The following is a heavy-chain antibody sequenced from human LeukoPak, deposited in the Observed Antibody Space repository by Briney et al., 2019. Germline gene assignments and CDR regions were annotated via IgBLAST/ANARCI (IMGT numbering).Heavy chain of an antibody. Sequence: PGGSLRLSCAASGFPFSSYSMNWVRQAPGEGLEWVSYISSSRTTSYADSVKGRFTISRDNARNSLYLQMNTLRAEDTAVYSCARGADGVSSNSRGWFDPWGQGTLVTVSS. CDR3: ARGADGVSSNSRGWFDP. CDR1: GFPFSSYS. D-gene: IGHD2-15*01. V-gene: IGHV3-48*04. CDR2: ISSSRTT. J-gene: IGHJ5*02.